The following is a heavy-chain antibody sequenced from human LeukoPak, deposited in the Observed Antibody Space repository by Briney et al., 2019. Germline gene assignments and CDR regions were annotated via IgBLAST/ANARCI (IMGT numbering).Heavy chain of an antibody. J-gene: IGHJ3*02. D-gene: IGHD2-2*01. Sequence: GGSLRLSCAASGFTFSSYSMNWVRQAPGEGLEWVSSISGSGSFIYYADSVKGRFTISRDNARNSLFLQMNSLRAEDTAVYYCARDLRYCSSASCSENDAFDIWGQGTMVTVSS. CDR2: ISGSGSFI. CDR1: GFTFSSYS. CDR3: ARDLRYCSSASCSENDAFDI. V-gene: IGHV3-21*01.